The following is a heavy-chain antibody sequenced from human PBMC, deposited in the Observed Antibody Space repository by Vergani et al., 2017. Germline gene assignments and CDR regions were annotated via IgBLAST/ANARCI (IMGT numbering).Heavy chain of an antibody. D-gene: IGHD3-10*01. Sequence: QVQLQESCPGLVKPPGTLSLIFAVSGGSISSENWWSWVRQSPGKGLEWIGEIHHYGSTNYNPSLKSRVTIYLDKSKNQFSLTSSSVTAADTAVYYCVRDLGRGSCSTTLCFGIAPWRQGTTVTVS. CDR1: GGSISSENW. V-gene: IGHV4-4*03. CDR3: VRDLGRGSCSTTLCFGIAP. CDR2: IHHYGST. J-gene: IGHJ6*02.